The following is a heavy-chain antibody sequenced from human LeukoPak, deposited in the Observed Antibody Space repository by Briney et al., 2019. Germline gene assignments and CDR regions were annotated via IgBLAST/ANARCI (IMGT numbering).Heavy chain of an antibody. CDR3: AKDSTVVTAIRGFDY. J-gene: IGHJ4*02. Sequence: GGSLRLSCAASGFTVSNNYMSWVRQAPGKGLEWVSVIYSGGSTYFADSVKGRFTISRDYSKNTLYLQMNSLRAEDTAVYYCAKDSTVVTAIRGFDYWGQGTLVTVSS. CDR2: IYSGGST. V-gene: IGHV3-53*01. CDR1: GFTVSNNY. D-gene: IGHD2-21*02.